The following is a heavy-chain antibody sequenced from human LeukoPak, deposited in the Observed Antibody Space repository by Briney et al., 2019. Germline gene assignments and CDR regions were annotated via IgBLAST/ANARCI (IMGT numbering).Heavy chain of an antibody. CDR2: IGISGGGI. V-gene: IGHV3-23*01. D-gene: IGHD3-3*01. CDR1: GCTFSYYT. Sequence: GGSLRLSCAASGCTFSYYTMYWVRQAPGKGLEWVSIIGISGGGIHYADSVKGRFTISRDNSKNTLYLQMNSLRAEDTAVYYCAKEVGGYDFWSGYYSRYFDYWGQGTLVTVSS. J-gene: IGHJ4*02. CDR3: AKEVGGYDFWSGYYSRYFDY.